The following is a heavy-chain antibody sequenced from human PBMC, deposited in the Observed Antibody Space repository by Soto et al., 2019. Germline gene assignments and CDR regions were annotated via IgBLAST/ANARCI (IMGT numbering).Heavy chain of an antibody. D-gene: IGHD1-26*01. CDR1: TFNFGDYA. J-gene: IGHJ6*02. CDR3: ARICGTCDHGLDV. CDR2: TSRNDGST. V-gene: IGHV3-23*01. Sequence: EVQLLESGGGFVQPGGSLRLSCTGSTFNFGDYAMSWVRQAPGKGLEWLATTSRNDGSTYYAESLEGRFSISKDNSRSTLSLQMNSLRAEDTAIYYCARICGTCDHGLDVWGQGTTVTVSS.